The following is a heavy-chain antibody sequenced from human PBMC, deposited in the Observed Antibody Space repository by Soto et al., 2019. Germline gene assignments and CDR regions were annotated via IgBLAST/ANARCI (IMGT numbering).Heavy chain of an antibody. CDR3: ASHPTITTNFYY. CDR2: IYYSGST. V-gene: IGHV4-30-4*01. D-gene: IGHD5-12*01. Sequence: SETLSLTCTVSGGSISSGDYYWNWIRQPPGKGLEWIGYIYYSGSTYSNPSLKSRVTISVDTSKNQFSLRLSSVTAADTAVYFCASHPTITTNFYYWGQGALVTVSS. CDR1: GGSISSGDYY. J-gene: IGHJ4*02.